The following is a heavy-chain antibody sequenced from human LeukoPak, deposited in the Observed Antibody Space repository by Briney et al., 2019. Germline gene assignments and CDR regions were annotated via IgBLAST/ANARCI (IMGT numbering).Heavy chain of an antibody. Sequence: GGSLRFSCTAYGFSLNNNAMTWVRQVPAKGLEWVSSITTGGETTYYADSVKGRFTITRDNSENTLYLQMNSLRAEDTALYYCAKGGPVGGNYYFNDYWGQGALVTVSS. V-gene: IGHV3-23*01. J-gene: IGHJ4*02. CDR3: AKGGPVGGNYYFNDY. CDR2: ITTGGETT. D-gene: IGHD1-26*01. CDR1: GFSLNNNA.